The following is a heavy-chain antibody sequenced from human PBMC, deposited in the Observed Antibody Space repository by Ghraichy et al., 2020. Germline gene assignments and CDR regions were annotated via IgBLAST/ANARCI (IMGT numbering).Heavy chain of an antibody. CDR1: GFTFTNIA. Sequence: GGSLRLSCEVSGFTFTNIAMHWVRQAPGKGLEWVALISDDGGEKLYADPVRGRFTVSRDNAKYTMYLQMSSLRIQDTAVYYCATTHFSTRTDYHTPLSSWGQGTRVTVSS. CDR2: ISDDGGEK. V-gene: IGHV3-30*03. CDR3: ATTHFSTRTDYHTPLSS. D-gene: IGHD3/OR15-3a*01. J-gene: IGHJ5*02.